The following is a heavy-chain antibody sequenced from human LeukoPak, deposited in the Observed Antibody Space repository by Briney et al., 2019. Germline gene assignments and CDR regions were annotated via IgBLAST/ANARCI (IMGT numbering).Heavy chain of an antibody. CDR3: AGPTKTDSGTKDIDY. J-gene: IGHJ4*02. CDR1: GFTFSSYS. CDR2: ISSIIHRT. V-gene: IGHV3-48*04. Sequence: GASLRLSCVASGFTFSSYSTNSGPHAPRKGLECVSYISSIIHRTYYADSVKGRFTISRENAKNSLFLQMDSLRPEDTAMYYCAGPTKTDSGTKDIDYWGQGTLVTVSS. D-gene: IGHD3-10*01.